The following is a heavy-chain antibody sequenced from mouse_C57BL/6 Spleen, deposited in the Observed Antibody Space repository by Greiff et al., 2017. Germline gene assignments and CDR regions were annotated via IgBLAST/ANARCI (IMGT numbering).Heavy chain of an antibody. CDR1: GYTFTSFW. D-gene: IGHD2-12*01. CDR2: IYPSDSEN. V-gene: IGHV1-61*01. CDR3: AREGSYDVAMDY. Sequence: VQLQQSGAELVRPGPSVRLSCTASGYTFTSFWMDWVKQRPRQGLEWIGNIYPSDSENHYNQQFMDKATLTVDKSSSTAYLQLTSLDSEDSAAYYCAREGSYDVAMDYWGQGTSVTVSS. J-gene: IGHJ4*01.